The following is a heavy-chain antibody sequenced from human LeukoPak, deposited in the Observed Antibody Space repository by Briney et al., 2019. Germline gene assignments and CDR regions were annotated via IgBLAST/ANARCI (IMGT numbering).Heavy chain of an antibody. CDR1: GFTFSDYY. CDR3: ARSSYCSSTSCFSPGGRYYYYYMDV. Sequence: PGGSLRLSCAASGFTFSDYYMSWVRQAPGKGLEWVSYISSSGSTIYYADSVKGRFTISRDNAKNSLYLQMNSLRAEDTAVYYCARSSYCSSTSCFSPGGRYYYYYMDVWGKGTTVTVSS. D-gene: IGHD2-2*01. J-gene: IGHJ6*03. V-gene: IGHV3-11*04. CDR2: ISSSGSTI.